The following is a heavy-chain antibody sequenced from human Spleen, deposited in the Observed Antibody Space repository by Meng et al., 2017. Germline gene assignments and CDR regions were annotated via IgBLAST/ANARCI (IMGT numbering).Heavy chain of an antibody. CDR2: IHFSWST. J-gene: IGHJ5*02. Sequence: QVQLQESGPRLVRPSQTLSLTCTVSGGSISGGDYYWSWIRQPPGQGLEWIGYIHFSWSTYYNPSLNSRITISVDMSRNQFSLRLTSVTSADMAVYYCARVNSDCGGVMCYKGWFDPWGQGTLVTVSS. V-gene: IGHV4-30-4*01. CDR1: GGSISGGDYY. CDR3: ARVNSDCGGVMCYKGWFDP. D-gene: IGHD2-21*01.